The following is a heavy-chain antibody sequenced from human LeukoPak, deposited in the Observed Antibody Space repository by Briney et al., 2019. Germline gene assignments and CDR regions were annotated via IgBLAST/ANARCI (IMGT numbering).Heavy chain of an antibody. CDR2: ISGSGGGT. J-gene: IGHJ4*02. Sequence: GGSLRLSCAASGFTFSSYGMSWVRQAPGKGLEWVSAISGSGGGTYYADSVKGRFTISRDNAKKSLYLQMNSLRVEDTGVYYCASWGEGALDNWGQGTLVTVSS. V-gene: IGHV3-23*01. CDR1: GFTFSSYG. D-gene: IGHD1-26*01. CDR3: ASWGEGALDN.